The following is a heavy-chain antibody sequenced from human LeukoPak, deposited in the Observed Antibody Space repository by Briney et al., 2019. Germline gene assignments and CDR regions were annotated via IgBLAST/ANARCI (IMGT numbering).Heavy chain of an antibody. CDR1: GGTFSSYA. D-gene: IGHD6-6*01. V-gene: IGHV1-69*04. CDR3: ARGGSIAGYDY. J-gene: IGHJ4*02. CDR2: IIPILGIA. Sequence: GASVKVSCEASGGTFSSYAISWGPHAPGRGVEWMGRIIPILGIANYAQKFQGRVTITADKSTSTAYMELSSLRSEDTAVYYCARGGSIAGYDYWGQGTLVTVSS.